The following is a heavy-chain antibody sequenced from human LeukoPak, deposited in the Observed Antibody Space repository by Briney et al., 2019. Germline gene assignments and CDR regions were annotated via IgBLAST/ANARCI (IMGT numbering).Heavy chain of an antibody. D-gene: IGHD5-12*01. CDR2: IYYSGST. CDR3: ARGLDKRPLGGYSGYDWGSYYYYYMDV. CDR1: GGSISSYY. Sequence: PSETLSLTCTVSGGSISSYYWSWIRQPPGKGLEWIGYIYYSGSTNYNPSLKSRVTISVDTSKNQFSLQLNSVTPEDTAVYYCARGLDKRPLGGYSGYDWGSYYYYYMDVWGKGTTVTVSS. V-gene: IGHV4-59*12. J-gene: IGHJ6*03.